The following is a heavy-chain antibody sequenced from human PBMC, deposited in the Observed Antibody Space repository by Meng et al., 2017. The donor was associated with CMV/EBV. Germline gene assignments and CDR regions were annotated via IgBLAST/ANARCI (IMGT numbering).Heavy chain of an antibody. D-gene: IGHD3-22*01. CDR1: GVSISSYY. V-gene: IGHV4-4*07. CDR3: ARGGLYYYDSSGHFDY. J-gene: IGHJ4*02. CDR2: IYTSGST. Sequence: AQPQGSGPGLGKPSGTLSLTCTVSGVSISSYYWSWIRQPAGKGLEWIGRIYTSGSTNYNPSLKSRVTMSVDTSKNQFSLKLSSVTAADTAVYYCARGGLYYYDSSGHFDYWGQGTLVTVSS.